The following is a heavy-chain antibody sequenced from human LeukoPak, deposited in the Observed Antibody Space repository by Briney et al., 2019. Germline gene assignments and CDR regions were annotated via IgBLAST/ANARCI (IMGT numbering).Heavy chain of an antibody. CDR2: ISGSGSTT. J-gene: IGHJ4*02. V-gene: IGHV3-23*01. Sequence: PGGSLRLSCAASGFTFSSYAMSWVRQAPGKGLEWVSAISGSGSTTYYADSVKGRFTISRDNSKNTLYLQMNSLRAEDTAVYYCAKGRKRTYYYGSDPPVYDYWGQGTLVTVSS. CDR1: GFTFSSYA. CDR3: AKGRKRTYYYGSDPPVYDY. D-gene: IGHD3-10*01.